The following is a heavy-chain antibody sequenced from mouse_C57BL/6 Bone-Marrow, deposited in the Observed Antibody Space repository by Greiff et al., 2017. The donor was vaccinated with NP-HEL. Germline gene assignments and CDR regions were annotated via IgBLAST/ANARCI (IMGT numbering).Heavy chain of an antibody. J-gene: IGHJ1*03. V-gene: IGHV1-69*01. CDR1: GYTFTSYW. CDR2: IDPSDSYT. Sequence: QVQLQQPGAELVMPGASVKLSCKASGYTFTSYWMHWVKQRPGQGLEWIGEIDPSDSYTNYNQKFKGKSTLTVDKSSSTAYMQLSSLTSEDSAVYYCARKGGQLRLPWYFDVWGTGTTVTVSS. CDR3: ARKGGQLRLPWYFDV. D-gene: IGHD3-2*02.